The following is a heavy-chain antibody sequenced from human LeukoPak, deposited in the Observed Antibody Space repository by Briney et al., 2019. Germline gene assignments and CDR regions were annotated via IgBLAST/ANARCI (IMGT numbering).Heavy chain of an antibody. J-gene: IGHJ4*02. CDR1: GFTFSSYW. CDR2: IKQDGSEK. V-gene: IGHV3-7*03. D-gene: IGHD3-9*01. CDR3: ARVVGLRYFDWLPHFDY. Sequence: GGSLRLSCAASGFTFSSYWMSWVRQAPGKGLEWVANIKQDGSEKYYVGSVKGRFTISRDNAKNSLYLQMNSLRAEDTAVYYCARVVGLRYFDWLPHFDYWGQGTLVTVSS.